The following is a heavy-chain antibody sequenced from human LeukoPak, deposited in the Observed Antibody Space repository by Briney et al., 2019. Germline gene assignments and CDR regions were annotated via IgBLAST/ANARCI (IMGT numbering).Heavy chain of an antibody. CDR3: ARGYCSGGSCYRALGY. CDR2: IYDSGST. CDR1: GGSISSGGYS. V-gene: IGHV4-30-4*07. D-gene: IGHD2-15*01. Sequence: PSETLSLTCAVSGGSISSGGYSWSWIRQPPGNGLEWVGYIYDSGSTYYNPSLKGRVTISGDTSTTHFSLKLSSVTAADTAVYSCARGYCSGGSCYRALGYWGQGTLVTVSS. J-gene: IGHJ4*02.